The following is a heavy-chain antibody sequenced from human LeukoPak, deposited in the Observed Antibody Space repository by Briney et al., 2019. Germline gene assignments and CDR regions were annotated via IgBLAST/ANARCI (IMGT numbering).Heavy chain of an antibody. CDR1: GGTFSSYA. V-gene: IGHV1-69*05. CDR2: IIPIFGTA. Sequence: ASVKVSCKASGGTFSSYAISWVRQAPGQGLEWMGGIIPIFGTANYAQKFQGRVTITTDESTSTAYMELSSLRSEDTAVYYCASPAGRYCSSTSCYNRFDYWGLGTLVTVSS. J-gene: IGHJ4*02. CDR3: ASPAGRYCSSTSCYNRFDY. D-gene: IGHD2-2*02.